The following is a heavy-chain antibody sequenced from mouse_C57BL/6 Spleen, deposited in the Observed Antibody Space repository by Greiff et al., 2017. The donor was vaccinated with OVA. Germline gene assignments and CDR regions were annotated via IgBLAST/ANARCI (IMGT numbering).Heavy chain of an antibody. D-gene: IGHD2-3*01. CDR1: GFSLTSYA. CDR2: LWPGGGT. CDR3: ARNSGYYDLRYAMDY. V-gene: IGHV2-9-1*01. J-gene: IGHJ4*01. Sequence: VKLQQSGPGLVAPSQSLSITCTVSGFSLTSYAISWVRQPPGKGLEWLGVLWPGGGTNYNSALKSRLSISKDNSKSQVFLKMNSLQTDDTARYYCARNSGYYDLRYAMDYWGQGTSVTVSS.